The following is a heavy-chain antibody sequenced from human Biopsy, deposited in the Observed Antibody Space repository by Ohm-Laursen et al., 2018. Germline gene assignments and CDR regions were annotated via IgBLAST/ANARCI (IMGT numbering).Heavy chain of an antibody. D-gene: IGHD2-21*02. CDR3: ASRPNCGGDCSSGFDY. V-gene: IGHV1-46*01. J-gene: IGHJ4*02. CDR2: INPSGSTT. Sequence: ASVKVSCKASGYSFTSYYMHWVRQAPGQGLEWMGMINPSGSTTSYPQIFQGRVTMTRDTSKSTVYMELSSLRSEDTAVYYCASRPNCGGDCSSGFDYWGQGTLVTVSS. CDR1: GYSFTSYY.